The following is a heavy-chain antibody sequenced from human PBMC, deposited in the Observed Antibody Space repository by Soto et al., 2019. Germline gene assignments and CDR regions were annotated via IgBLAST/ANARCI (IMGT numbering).Heavy chain of an antibody. CDR1: GYTFISYD. CDR2: INPSGGST. D-gene: IGHD2-15*01. V-gene: IGHV1-46*01. J-gene: IGHJ4*01. CDR3: ATDGVVAAPPNYYFDY. Sequence: RASVKVSCKASGYTFISYDMHWVRQAPGHGLEWMGIINPSGGSTSYPQKFQGRVTMTRDTSTSTVYMELSSLRSEDTAVYYCATDGVVAAPPNYYFDYWGQGTLVNVSS.